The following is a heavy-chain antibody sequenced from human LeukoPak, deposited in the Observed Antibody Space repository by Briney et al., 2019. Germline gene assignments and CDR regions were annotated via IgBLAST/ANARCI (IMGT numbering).Heavy chain of an antibody. V-gene: IGHV4-59*01. CDR2: IHNSGST. J-gene: IGHJ4*02. Sequence: SETLSLTCTVSGGSISSYYWSWIRQPPGKGLEWIGHIHNSGSTNYNPSLKSRVTISVDTSKNQFSLKLSSVTAADTAVYYCARVDFWSGYQLDYWGQGTLVTVS. CDR3: ARVDFWSGYQLDY. D-gene: IGHD3-3*01. CDR1: GGSISSYY.